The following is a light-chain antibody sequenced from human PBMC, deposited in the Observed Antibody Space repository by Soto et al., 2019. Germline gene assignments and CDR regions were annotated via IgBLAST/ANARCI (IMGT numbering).Light chain of an antibody. CDR1: SSDVGGYNY. V-gene: IGLV2-8*01. Sequence: QSVLTQPPSASGSPGQSVTISCTGTSSDVGGYNYVSWYQQHPGKAPKLMIYEVSKRPSGVPDRFSGSKSGNTAALTVSGLQAEDEADYYCSSYAGSNTYCVFGGGTKVTVL. CDR3: SSYAGSNTYCV. J-gene: IGLJ3*02. CDR2: EVS.